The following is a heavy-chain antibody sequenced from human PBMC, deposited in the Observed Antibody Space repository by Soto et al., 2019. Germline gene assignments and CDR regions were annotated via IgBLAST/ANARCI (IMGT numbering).Heavy chain of an antibody. Sequence: WGSLRLSCAASGFTFSSYSMNWVRQAPGKGLEWVSSIISSSSYIYYADSVKGRFTISRDNAKNSLYLQMNSLRAEDTAVYYCARDGPRDSYGYRSTQIRPNYYYYYGMDVWGQGTTVTVSS. CDR3: ARDGPRDSYGYRSTQIRPNYYYYYGMDV. V-gene: IGHV3-21*01. D-gene: IGHD5-18*01. J-gene: IGHJ6*02. CDR1: GFTFSSYS. CDR2: IISSSSYI.